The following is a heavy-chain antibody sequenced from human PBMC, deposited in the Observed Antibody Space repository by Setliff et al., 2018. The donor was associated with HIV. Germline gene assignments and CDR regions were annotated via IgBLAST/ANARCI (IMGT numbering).Heavy chain of an antibody. CDR3: ARHRHTAAGTLDAFDI. CDR1: GYTFTSYW. CDR2: IYPGDSDP. Sequence: GESLKISCNGSGYTFTSYWIGWVRQMPGKGLEWMGIIYPGDSDPRYSPSFQGQVTISADKSISTAYLQWSTLKASDTAIYYCARHRHTAAGTLDAFDIWGQGTVVTVSS. D-gene: IGHD6-13*01. J-gene: IGHJ3*02. V-gene: IGHV5-51*01.